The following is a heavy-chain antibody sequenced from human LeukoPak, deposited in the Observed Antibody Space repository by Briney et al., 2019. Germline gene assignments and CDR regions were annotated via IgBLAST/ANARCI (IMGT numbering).Heavy chain of an antibody. CDR2: MKGGGET. D-gene: IGHD2-2*03. CDR1: GFSFTNYA. V-gene: IGHV3-23*01. Sequence: GGSLRLSCAASGFSFTNYAMSWVRQAPAKGLEWLSSMKGGGETFYADSVKGGCTLSRDDSRNTVYLQLKNLIVEDTAVYYCAGASWISTADAVFWGQGTQVTVSS. J-gene: IGHJ4*02. CDR3: AGASWISTADAVF.